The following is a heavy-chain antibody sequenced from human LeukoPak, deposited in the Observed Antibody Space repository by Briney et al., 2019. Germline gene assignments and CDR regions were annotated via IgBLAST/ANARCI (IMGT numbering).Heavy chain of an antibody. J-gene: IGHJ4*02. Sequence: GGSLRLSCAASGFTFSSYWMSWVRQAPGKGLEWVANIKQDGSEKYYVDSVKGRFTISRDNAKNSLYLQMNSLRAEDTAVYYCARDRAVADYYFDYWGQGTLVTVSS. D-gene: IGHD6-19*01. V-gene: IGHV3-7*01. CDR1: GFTFSSYW. CDR3: ARDRAVADYYFDY. CDR2: IKQDGSEK.